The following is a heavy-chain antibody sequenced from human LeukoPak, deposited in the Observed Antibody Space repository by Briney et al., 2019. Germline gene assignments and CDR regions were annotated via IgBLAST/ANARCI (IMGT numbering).Heavy chain of an antibody. Sequence: PGGSLRLSCAASGFTFSSYAMRWVRQAPGKGLEWVSSISSSSSYIYYADSVKGRFTISRDNAKNSLYLQMNSLRAEDTAVYYCARELWFGELLSPPDYWGQGTLVTVSS. CDR3: ARELWFGELLSPPDY. CDR1: GFTFSSYA. V-gene: IGHV3-21*01. CDR2: ISSSSSYI. D-gene: IGHD3-10*01. J-gene: IGHJ4*02.